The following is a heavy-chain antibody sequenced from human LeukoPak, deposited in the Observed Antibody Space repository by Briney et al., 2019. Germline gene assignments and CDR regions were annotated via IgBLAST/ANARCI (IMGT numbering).Heavy chain of an antibody. V-gene: IGHV4-59*01. J-gene: IGHJ6*02. CDR1: GGSITSYY. CDR2: IYYSGST. Sequence: TETLSLTCTVSGGSITSYYWSWIWQPPGKGLEWIGYIYYSGSTNYNPSLKSRVTISVDTSKNQFSLKLSSVTAADTAVYYCARDPYYYYGMDVWGQGTTVTVSS. CDR3: ARDPYYYYGMDV.